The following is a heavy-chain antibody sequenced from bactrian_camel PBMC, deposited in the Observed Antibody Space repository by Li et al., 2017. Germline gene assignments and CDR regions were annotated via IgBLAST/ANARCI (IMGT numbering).Heavy chain of an antibody. CDR2: IYTGTDRT. J-gene: IGHJ4*01. CDR3: AADLLLMRPLEASEYKY. CDR1: GGTEDGFY. V-gene: IGHV3S40*01. Sequence: DVQLVESGGGSVQAGGSVRLSCVTSGGTEDGFYVAWIRQVPGKGREGVASIYTGTDRTYYADSVKGRFAIWQDNAKATVYLETNYLRPEDTAMYYCAADLLLMRPLEASEYKYWGQGTQVTVSS. D-gene: IGHD8*01.